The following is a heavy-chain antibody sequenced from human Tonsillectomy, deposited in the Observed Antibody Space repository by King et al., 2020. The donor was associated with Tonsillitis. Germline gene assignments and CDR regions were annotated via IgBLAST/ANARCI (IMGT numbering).Heavy chain of an antibody. D-gene: IGHD2-8*02. V-gene: IGHV3-11*04. J-gene: IGHJ3*02. CDR1: GFTFSDYY. Sequence: QLVQSGGGLVKPGGSLRLSCAASGFTFSDYYMSWIRQAPGKGLEWISFINPSGTNTNYVDSVRGRFTISRDNAKNSMFLQMNSRSAGDTGVYYGGREYWGAFDIWGQGTMVTVSS. CDR2: INPSGTNT. CDR3: GREYWGAFDI.